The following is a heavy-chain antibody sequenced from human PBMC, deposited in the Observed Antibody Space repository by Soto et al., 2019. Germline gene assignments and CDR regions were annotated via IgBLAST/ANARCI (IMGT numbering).Heavy chain of an antibody. J-gene: IGHJ6*02. D-gene: IGHD2-21*02. CDR3: ARGRGVTAPYYYYGMDV. CDR1: GGSFSGYY. CDR2: INHSGST. V-gene: IGHV4-34*01. Sequence: SETLSLTCAVYGGSFSGYYWSWIRQPPGKGLEWIGEINHSGSTNYNPSLKSRVTISVDTSKNQFSLKLSSVTAADTAVYYCARGRGVTAPYYYYGMDVWGQGTTVTVSS.